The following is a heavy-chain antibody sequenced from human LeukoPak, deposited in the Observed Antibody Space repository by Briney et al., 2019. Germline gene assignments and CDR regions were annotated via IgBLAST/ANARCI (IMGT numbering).Heavy chain of an antibody. J-gene: IGHJ5*02. CDR3: AKKGYGDYADWFDP. V-gene: IGHV3-48*01. Sequence: PGGSLRLSCAASGFTFSSYSMNWVRQAPGKGLEWVSYISSSSSTIYYADSVKGRFTISRDNAKNSLYLQMNSLRAEDTAVYYCAKKGYGDYADWFDPWGQGTLVTVSS. CDR1: GFTFSSYS. D-gene: IGHD4-17*01. CDR2: ISSSSSTI.